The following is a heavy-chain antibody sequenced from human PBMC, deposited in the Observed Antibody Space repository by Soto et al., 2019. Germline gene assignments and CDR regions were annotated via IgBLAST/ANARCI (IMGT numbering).Heavy chain of an antibody. D-gene: IGHD3-9*01. CDR1: GYTFTSYG. CDR3: ARKAYYDILTGYPPPPAHWYFDL. V-gene: IGHV1-18*01. Sequence: QVQLVQSGAEVKKPGASVKVSCKASGYTFTSYGISWVRQAPGQGLEWMGWISAYNGNTNYAQKLQGRVTMTTDTTTSTAYMELRSLRSDDTAVYYWARKAYYDILTGYPPPPAHWYFDLWGRGTLVTVSS. CDR2: ISAYNGNT. J-gene: IGHJ2*01.